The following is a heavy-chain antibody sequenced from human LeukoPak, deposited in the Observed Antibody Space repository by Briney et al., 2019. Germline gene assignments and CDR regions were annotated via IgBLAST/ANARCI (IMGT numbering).Heavy chain of an antibody. CDR3: ARDYGGSSPFDY. CDR1: GFTFSSYS. Sequence: GGSLRLSCAASGFTFSSYSMNWVRQAPGEGLEWVSSISSSSLYIYYADSVKGRFTISGDNAKNSLYLQMNSLRAEDTAVYYCARDYGGSSPFDYWGQGTLVTVSS. J-gene: IGHJ4*02. CDR2: ISSSSLYI. D-gene: IGHD4-23*01. V-gene: IGHV3-21*01.